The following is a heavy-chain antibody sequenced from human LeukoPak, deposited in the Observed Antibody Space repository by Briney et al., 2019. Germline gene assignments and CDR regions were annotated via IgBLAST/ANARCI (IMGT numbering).Heavy chain of an antibody. D-gene: IGHD6-13*01. CDR3: AKDLWSRQAAAGTSYFDY. J-gene: IGHJ4*02. CDR1: GFTFSSYG. CDR2: ISYDGSNK. V-gene: IGHV3-30*18. Sequence: GRSLRLSCAASGFTFSSYGMHWVRQAPGKGLEWVAVISYDGSNKYYADSVKGRFTISRDNSKNTLYLQMNSLRAEDTAVYYCAKDLWSRQAAAGTSYFDYWGQGTLVTVSS.